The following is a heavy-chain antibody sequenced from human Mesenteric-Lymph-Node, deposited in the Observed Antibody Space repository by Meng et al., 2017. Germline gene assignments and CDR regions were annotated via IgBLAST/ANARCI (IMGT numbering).Heavy chain of an antibody. Sequence: QVQLQESGPGLVKPSQTLSLTCTVSGGSISSSGYYWSWIRQPPGKGLEWIGYIYYSGSTYYNPSLKSRVTISVDTSKNQFSLKLRSVTAADTAVYYCARDSRMTTVLASQNDAFDIWGQGAMVTVSS. J-gene: IGHJ3*02. D-gene: IGHD4-17*01. CDR2: IYYSGST. CDR3: ARDSRMTTVLASQNDAFDI. CDR1: GGSISSSGYY. V-gene: IGHV4-30-4*01.